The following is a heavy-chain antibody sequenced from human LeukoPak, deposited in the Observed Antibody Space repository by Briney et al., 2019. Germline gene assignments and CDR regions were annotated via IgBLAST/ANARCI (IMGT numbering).Heavy chain of an antibody. CDR1: GGTFSSYA. V-gene: IGHV1-69*01. D-gene: IGHD3-10*01. CDR2: IIPIFGTA. CDR3: ARGHYGSGSYDFDY. Sequence: GASVKVSCKASGGTFSSYAISWVRQAPGHGLEWMGGIIPIFGTANYAQKFQGRVTITADESTSTAYMELSSLRSEDTAVYYCARGHYGSGSYDFDYWGQGTLVTVSS. J-gene: IGHJ4*02.